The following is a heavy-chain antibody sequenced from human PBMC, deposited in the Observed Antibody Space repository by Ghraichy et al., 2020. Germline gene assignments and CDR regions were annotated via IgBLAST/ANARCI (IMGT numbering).Heavy chain of an antibody. Sequence: GPLRLSCAASAFTFSRYWMSWVRQTPGKGLEWVANIKQDGSEEYYVDSVKGRFTISRDNAKNSVYLQMYSLRAEDTAVYYCARGYSGYDLVLFDSWGQGTLVTVSS. J-gene: IGHJ4*02. CDR1: AFTFSRYW. D-gene: IGHD5-12*01. CDR2: IKQDGSEE. V-gene: IGHV3-7*03. CDR3: ARGYSGYDLVLFDS.